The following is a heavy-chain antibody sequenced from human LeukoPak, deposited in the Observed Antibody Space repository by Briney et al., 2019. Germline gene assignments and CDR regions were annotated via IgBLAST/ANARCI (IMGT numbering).Heavy chain of an antibody. Sequence: GWSLRLSCAASGFTVSSNYMSWVRQAPGRGLEWVSVIYSGGSTYYADSVKGRFTISRDNSKNTLYLQMNSLRVEDTAVYYCTRGVGATSRYYYMDVWGKGTTITVSS. CDR2: IYSGGST. J-gene: IGHJ6*03. CDR3: TRGVGATSRYYYMDV. V-gene: IGHV3-53*01. D-gene: IGHD1-26*01. CDR1: GFTVSSNY.